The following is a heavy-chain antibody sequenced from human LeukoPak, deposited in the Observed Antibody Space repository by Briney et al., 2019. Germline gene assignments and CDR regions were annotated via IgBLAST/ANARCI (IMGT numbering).Heavy chain of an antibody. J-gene: IGHJ5*02. CDR2: ISYDGSHK. D-gene: IGHD4-17*01. CDR3: AKGARGDTVTSIVGLNWFDP. CDR1: GFTFGNAW. Sequence: SGGSLRLSCAASGFTFGNAWMSWVRQAPGKGLEWVAVISYDGSHKYYADSVKGRFSISRDNSKNTLYLQMNSLRAGDTAVYYCAKGARGDTVTSIVGLNWFDPWGQGTLVTVSS. V-gene: IGHV3-30*18.